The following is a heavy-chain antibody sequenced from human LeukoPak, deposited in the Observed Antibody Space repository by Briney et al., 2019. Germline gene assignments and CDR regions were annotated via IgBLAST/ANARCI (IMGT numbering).Heavy chain of an antibody. CDR1: GFTFSSYG. J-gene: IGHJ4*02. D-gene: IGHD3-22*01. Sequence: PGRSLRLSCAASGFTFSSYGMHWIRQPPGKGLEWIGSIYHSGSTYYNPSLKSRVTISVDTSKNQFSLKLSSVTAADTAVYYCASVYYYDSSGYYLRLYYFDYWGQGTLVTVSS. V-gene: IGHV4-38-2*01. CDR3: ASVYYYDSSGYYLRLYYFDY. CDR2: IYHSGST.